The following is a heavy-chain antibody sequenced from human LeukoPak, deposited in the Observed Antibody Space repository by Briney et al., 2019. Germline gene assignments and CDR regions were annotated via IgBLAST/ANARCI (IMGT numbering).Heavy chain of an antibody. CDR1: GFTFSSYA. CDR3: AILERGSYAAFDI. Sequence: PGGSLRLSCAASGFTFSSYAMSWVRQARGKGLEWVSAISGSGGSTYYADSVKGRFTISRDNSKNTLYLQMNSLRAEDTAVYYCAILERGSYAAFDIWGQGTMVTVSS. V-gene: IGHV3-23*01. J-gene: IGHJ3*02. CDR2: ISGSGGST. D-gene: IGHD1-26*01.